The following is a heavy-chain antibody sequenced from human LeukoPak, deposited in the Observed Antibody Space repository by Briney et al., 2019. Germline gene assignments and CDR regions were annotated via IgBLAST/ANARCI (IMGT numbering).Heavy chain of an antibody. D-gene: IGHD3-10*01. Sequence: RTGGSLRLSCAASGFTFSSYGMHWVRQAPGEGLEWVGVIWYDGSNKYYADSVKGRFTISRDNSKNTLYLQMNSLRAEDTAVHYCAGVLGYYGSGSYYSPLDYWGQGTLVTVSS. V-gene: IGHV3-33*01. CDR2: IWYDGSNK. CDR1: GFTFSSYG. J-gene: IGHJ4*02. CDR3: AGVLGYYGSGSYYSPLDY.